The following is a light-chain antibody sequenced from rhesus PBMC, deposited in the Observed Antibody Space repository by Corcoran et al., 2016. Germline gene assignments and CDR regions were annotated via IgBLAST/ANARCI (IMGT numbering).Light chain of an antibody. J-gene: IGKJ4*01. Sequence: DIQMTQSPSSLSASVGDRVTITCRASQGITNDLAWYQQKPGETPKLLIYEASTLQSGIPSRFSGSGSGTDFTLTISSLQSEDFATYYCQHYYSTPLTFGGGTKVEIK. CDR2: EAS. V-gene: IGKV1-25*01. CDR1: QGITND. CDR3: QHYYSTPLT.